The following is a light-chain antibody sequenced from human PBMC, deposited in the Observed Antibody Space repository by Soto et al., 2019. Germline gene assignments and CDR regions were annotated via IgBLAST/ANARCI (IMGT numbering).Light chain of an antibody. V-gene: IGLV2-14*01. CDR1: STDVGNYNY. Sequence: QSALTQPASVSGSPGQSITISCTGTSTDVGNYNYVSWYQQHPGKVPKLMIYDVNNRPSGVSNRFSGSKSGNTASLTISGLQAEDESDYYCSSYTSSTTLVFGTGTKLIVL. CDR3: SSYTSSTTLV. CDR2: DVN. J-gene: IGLJ1*01.